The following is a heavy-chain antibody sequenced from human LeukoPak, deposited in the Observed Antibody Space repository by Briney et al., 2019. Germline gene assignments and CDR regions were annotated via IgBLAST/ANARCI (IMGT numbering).Heavy chain of an antibody. J-gene: IGHJ6*02. CDR1: GGSFSSTA. CDR3: AKDQGLTAPPPYSLDV. D-gene: IGHD5-18*01. Sequence: ASVKVSCKTSGGSFSSTALTWVRQAPGQGLEWMGRIIPVLNITTYAQMFQGRVTITADTSSSTVYMELSSLRSEETAVYYCAKDQGLTAPPPYSLDVWGQGTTVIVSS. CDR2: IIPVLNIT. V-gene: IGHV1-69*04.